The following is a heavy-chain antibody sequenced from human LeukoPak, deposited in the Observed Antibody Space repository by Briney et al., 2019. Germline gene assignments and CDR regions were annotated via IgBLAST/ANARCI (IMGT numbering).Heavy chain of an antibody. D-gene: IGHD3-22*01. Sequence: SETLSLTCTVSGYSISSGYYWGWIRPPPGKGLEWIGYIYYSGSTNYNPSLKSRVTISVDTSKNQFSLKLSSVTAADTAVYYCARVYYYDSSGYYFDYWGQGTLVTVSS. J-gene: IGHJ4*02. V-gene: IGHV4-38-2*02. CDR3: ARVYYYDSSGYYFDY. CDR2: IYYSGST. CDR1: GYSISSGYY.